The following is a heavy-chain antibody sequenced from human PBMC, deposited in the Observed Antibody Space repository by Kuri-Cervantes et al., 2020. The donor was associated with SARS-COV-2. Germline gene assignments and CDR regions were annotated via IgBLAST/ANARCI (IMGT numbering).Heavy chain of an antibody. Sequence: GESLKISCAASGFNFSRTDMHWVRQAPGKGLEWVAVISYDGKKKKCIGSGKGRFTISRDNSQNTLYLQMKSLRTEDTALYYCARDRVGVHDSWGQGTLVTVSS. CDR1: GFNFSRTD. CDR3: ARDRVGVHDS. CDR2: ISYDGKKK. J-gene: IGHJ4*02. V-gene: IGHV3-30*03. D-gene: IGHD2-21*01.